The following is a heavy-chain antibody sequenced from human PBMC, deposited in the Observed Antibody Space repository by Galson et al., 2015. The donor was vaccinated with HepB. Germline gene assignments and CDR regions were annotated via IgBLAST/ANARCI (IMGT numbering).Heavy chain of an antibody. D-gene: IGHD5-12*01. V-gene: IGHV1-2*06. CDR3: ARDWASILVGSENWFDP. Sequence: SVKVSCKASGYTFTDYYIHWVRQAPGQGLEWLGRINSDSGDTNYAQKFQGRVTMTRDTPINTAYMELNRLRSDDTAVYYCARDWASILVGSENWFDPGGQGTLVIVSS. J-gene: IGHJ5*02. CDR1: GYTFTDYY. CDR2: INSDSGDT.